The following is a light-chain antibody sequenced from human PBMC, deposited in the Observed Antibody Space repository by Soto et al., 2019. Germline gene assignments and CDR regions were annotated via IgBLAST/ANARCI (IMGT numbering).Light chain of an antibody. Sequence: QSGLTQPASVSGSPGQSITISCTGTNIDVGGYNYVSWYQQHPGKAPKLMIYEVTYRPSGVSNRFSGSKSGNTASLTISGLQAEDEADYYCSSYTSSGTLVFGGGTKLTVL. J-gene: IGLJ2*01. CDR3: SSYTSSGTLV. V-gene: IGLV2-14*01. CDR1: NIDVGGYNY. CDR2: EVT.